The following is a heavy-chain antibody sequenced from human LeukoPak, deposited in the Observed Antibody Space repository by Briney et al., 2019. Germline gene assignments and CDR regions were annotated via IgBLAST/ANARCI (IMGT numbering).Heavy chain of an antibody. CDR3: ARETTVTTFDY. CDR2: ISSSGSTI. Sequence: GGSLRLSCAASGFTFSSYEMNWVRQAPGKGLEWVSYISSSGSTIYYADSEKGRFTISRDNAKNSLYLQMNSLRAEDTAVYYCARETTVTTFDYWGQGTLVTVSS. J-gene: IGHJ4*02. D-gene: IGHD4-17*01. V-gene: IGHV3-48*03. CDR1: GFTFSSYE.